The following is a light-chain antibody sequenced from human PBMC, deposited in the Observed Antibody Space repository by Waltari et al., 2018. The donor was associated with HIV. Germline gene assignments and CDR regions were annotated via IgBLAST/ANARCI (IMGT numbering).Light chain of an antibody. Sequence: QSALTQPASVSGSPGQSITISCTGTSSDVGGYNYVSWYQQHPGKAPKRMIYEVSKRPSGVSNRFSGSKSGNTASLTISGLQAEDEADYYCSSYTSSSTSHVFGTGTKVTVL. CDR2: EVS. J-gene: IGLJ1*01. CDR3: SSYTSSSTSHV. V-gene: IGLV2-14*01. CDR1: SSDVGGYNY.